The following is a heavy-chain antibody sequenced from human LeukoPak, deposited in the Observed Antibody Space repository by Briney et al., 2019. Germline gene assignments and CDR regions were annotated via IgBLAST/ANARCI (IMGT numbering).Heavy chain of an antibody. Sequence: PGGSLRLSCAASGFTFSSYAMSWVRQAPGEGLEWGSAISGSGGSTYYADSVKGRFTISRDNSKNTLYLQMNSLRAEDTAVYYCAKDGLAEAGTRRGVDYWGQGTLVTVSS. D-gene: IGHD6-19*01. CDR1: GFTFSSYA. CDR2: ISGSGGST. CDR3: AKDGLAEAGTRRGVDY. J-gene: IGHJ4*02. V-gene: IGHV3-23*01.